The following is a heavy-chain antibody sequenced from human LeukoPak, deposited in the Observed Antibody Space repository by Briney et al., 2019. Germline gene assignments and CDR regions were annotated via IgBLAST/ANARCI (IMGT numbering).Heavy chain of an antibody. D-gene: IGHD3-22*01. CDR1: GFTFSSCA. Sequence: PGGSLRLSCAASGFTFSSCAMSWVRQAPGKGLEYVSVISRSGDFISYADSVKGRFTISRDNSKNTLYLQMNSLRAEDTAVYYCANPNYYDSSGYLGPYYMDVWGKGTTVTVSS. V-gene: IGHV3-23*01. CDR3: ANPNYYDSSGYLGPYYMDV. CDR2: ISRSGDFI. J-gene: IGHJ6*03.